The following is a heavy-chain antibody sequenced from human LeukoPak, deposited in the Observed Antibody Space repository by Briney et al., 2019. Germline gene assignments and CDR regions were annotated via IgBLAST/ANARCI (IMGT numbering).Heavy chain of an antibody. CDR1: GFTFNSYW. J-gene: IGHJ6*03. CDR2: IKQDGSEK. D-gene: IGHD2-2*01. CDR3: ARDVTHPYCSSSSCYYPPYYMDV. V-gene: IGHV3-7*01. Sequence: GGSLRLSCAASGFTFNSYWMSWVRQAPGKGLEWVANIKQDGSEKYYVDSVKGRFTISRDNAKNSLYLQMNSLRAEDTAVYYCARDVTHPYCSSSSCYYPPYYMDVWGKGTTVTVSS.